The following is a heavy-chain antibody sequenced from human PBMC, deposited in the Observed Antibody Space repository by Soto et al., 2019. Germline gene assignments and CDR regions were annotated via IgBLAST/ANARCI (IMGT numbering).Heavy chain of an antibody. CDR1: GYTFTSYY. V-gene: IGHV1-46*01. D-gene: IGHD2-21*01. CDR2: INPSGGST. Sequence: SLQVSCKASGYTFTSYYMHWVRQAPGQGLEWMGIINPSGGSTSYAQKFQGRVTMTRDTSTSTVYMELSSLRSEDTAVYYCARDTAMVVVNAILCTSAGDIWG. J-gene: IGHJ3*02. CDR3: ARDTAMVVVNAILCTSAGDI.